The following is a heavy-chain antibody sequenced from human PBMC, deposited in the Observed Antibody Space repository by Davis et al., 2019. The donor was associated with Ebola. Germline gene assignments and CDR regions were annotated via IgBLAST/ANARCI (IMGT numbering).Heavy chain of an antibody. V-gene: IGHV3-23*01. J-gene: IGHJ6*02. CDR1: GSTVSSYT. CDR2: ISGASGGTN. D-gene: IGHD6-6*01. CDR3: ARLQVPGRPFYYYGMDV. Sequence: GESLKISCAASGSTVSSYTMSWLRQVPGKGLEWVSSISGASGGTNDYAYSVHGRFTISSDNSRNTVYLQMNSLRAEDSAVYYCARLQVPGRPFYYYGMDVWGQGTTVTVSS.